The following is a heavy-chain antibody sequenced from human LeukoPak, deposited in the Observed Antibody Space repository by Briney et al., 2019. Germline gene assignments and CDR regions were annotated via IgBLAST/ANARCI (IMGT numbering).Heavy chain of an antibody. V-gene: IGHV3-11*05. CDR1: GFTFSDSY. D-gene: IGHD4-17*01. Sequence: GGSLRLSCAASGFTFSDSYMSWIRQAAGKGLEWVSYISSTSSHTNYADSVKGRFTISRDNAKKSLYLQMNSLRAEDTAVYYCARDRLNGDYDRVCDYWGQGTLVTVSS. J-gene: IGHJ4*02. CDR2: ISSTSSHT. CDR3: ARDRLNGDYDRVCDY.